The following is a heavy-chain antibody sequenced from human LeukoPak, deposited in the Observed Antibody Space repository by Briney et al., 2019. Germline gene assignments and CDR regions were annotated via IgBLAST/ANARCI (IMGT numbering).Heavy chain of an antibody. CDR1: GFTFSRSW. V-gene: IGHV3-7*01. CDR3: AAWTDRGYSY. Sequence: PGGSLRLSCTASGFTFSRSWMNWIRQAPGKGLEWVANINPDGDGMRFVDSVKGRFTMSRDNAQSSVHLQMNSLRVEDTAFYYCAAWTDRGYSYWGQGVLVTVSS. J-gene: IGHJ4*02. CDR2: INPDGDGM. D-gene: IGHD5-12*01.